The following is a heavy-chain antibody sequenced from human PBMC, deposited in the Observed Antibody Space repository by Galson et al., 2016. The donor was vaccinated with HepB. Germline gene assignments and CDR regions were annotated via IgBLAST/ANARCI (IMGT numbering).Heavy chain of an antibody. J-gene: IGHJ4*02. CDR2: ISYDGSNK. Sequence: SLRLSCAVSGFTFSRYGMYWVRQAPAKGLGWVALISYDGSNKYYADSVKGRFTISRDNSKNTLYLQMNSLRAEDTAVYYCAKEGCYYDSSGCGFDYWGQGTLVTVSS. D-gene: IGHD3-22*01. CDR3: AKEGCYYDSSGCGFDY. CDR1: GFTFSRYG. V-gene: IGHV3-30*18.